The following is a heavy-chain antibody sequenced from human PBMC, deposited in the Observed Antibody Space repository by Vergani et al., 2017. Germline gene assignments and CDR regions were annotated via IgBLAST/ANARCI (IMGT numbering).Heavy chain of an antibody. CDR2: IYYSGST. Sequence: LQLQESGPGLVKPSETLSLTCTVSGGSISSSSYYWGWIRQPPGKGLEWIGSIYYSGSTYYNPSLKSRVTISVDTSKNQFSLKLSSVTAADTAVYYCAIQGSYCTNGVCFDFDYWGQGTLVTVSS. J-gene: IGHJ4*02. D-gene: IGHD2-8*01. CDR1: GGSISSSSYY. CDR3: AIQGSYCTNGVCFDFDY. V-gene: IGHV4-39*01.